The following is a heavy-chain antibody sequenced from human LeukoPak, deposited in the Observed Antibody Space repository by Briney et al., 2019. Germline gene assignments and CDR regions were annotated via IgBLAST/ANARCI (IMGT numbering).Heavy chain of an antibody. CDR3: ARDRGRRGITMRSDAFDI. CDR2: ISGSGGST. Sequence: GGSLRLSCAASGFTFSSYAMSGVRQAPGKGLEWASAISGSGGSTYYADSVKGRFTISRDNSKNTLYLQMNSLRAEDTAVCYCARDRGRRGITMRSDAFDIWGQGTMVTVSS. V-gene: IGHV3-23*01. D-gene: IGHD3-22*01. J-gene: IGHJ3*02. CDR1: GFTFSSYA.